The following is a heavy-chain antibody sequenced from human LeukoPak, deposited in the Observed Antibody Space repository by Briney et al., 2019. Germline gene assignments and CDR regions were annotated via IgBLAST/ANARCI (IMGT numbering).Heavy chain of an antibody. CDR1: GYTFTSYG. Sequence: ASVKVSCKASGYTFTSYGISWVRQAPGQGLEWMGWISAYNGNTNYAQKLQGRVTMTTDTSTSTAYMELSSLKSEDTAVYYCTTWSRPGGYFRGWYLDLWGRGTLVTVSS. CDR2: ISAYNGNT. J-gene: IGHJ2*01. V-gene: IGHV1-18*01. CDR3: TTWSRPGGYFRGWYLDL. D-gene: IGHD3-22*01.